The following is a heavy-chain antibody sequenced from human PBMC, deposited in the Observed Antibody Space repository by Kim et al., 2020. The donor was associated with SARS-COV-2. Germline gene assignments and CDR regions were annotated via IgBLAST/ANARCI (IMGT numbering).Heavy chain of an antibody. CDR2: INAGNGNT. CDR3: ARDMGERGSGTNGMDV. Sequence: ASAKVSCKASGYTFTSYAMHWVRQAPGQRLEWMGWINAGNGNTKYSQKFQGRVTITRDTSASTAYMELSSLRSEDTAVYYCARDMGERGSGTNGMDVWGQGTTVTVSS. CDR1: GYTFTSYA. D-gene: IGHD3-10*01. V-gene: IGHV1-3*01. J-gene: IGHJ6*02.